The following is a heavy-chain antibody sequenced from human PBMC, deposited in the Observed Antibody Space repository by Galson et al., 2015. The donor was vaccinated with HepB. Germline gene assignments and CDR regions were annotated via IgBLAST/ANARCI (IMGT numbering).Heavy chain of an antibody. CDR1: GGTFSSYA. Sequence: SVKVSCKAFGGTFSSYAISWVRQAPGQGLEWMGGIIPIFGTANYAQKFQGRVTITADESTSTAYMELSSLRSEDTAVYYCARDTRGYGDYYYYGMDVWGQGTTVTVSS. J-gene: IGHJ6*02. D-gene: IGHD5-18*01. V-gene: IGHV1-69*13. CDR3: ARDTRGYGDYYYYGMDV. CDR2: IIPIFGTA.